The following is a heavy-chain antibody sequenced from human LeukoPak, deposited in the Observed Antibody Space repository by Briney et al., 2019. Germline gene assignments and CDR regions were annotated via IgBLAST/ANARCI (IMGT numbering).Heavy chain of an antibody. Sequence: PSETLSLTCTVSGGSISSYYWSWIRQPAGKGLERIGRIYTSGSTNYNPSLKSRVTMSVDTSKNQFSLKLSSVTAADTAVYYCARGHLRRGSRSIAVAVLFDYWGQGTLVTVSS. V-gene: IGHV4-4*07. CDR1: GGSISSYY. D-gene: IGHD6-19*01. CDR3: ARGHLRRGSRSIAVAVLFDY. J-gene: IGHJ4*02. CDR2: IYTSGST.